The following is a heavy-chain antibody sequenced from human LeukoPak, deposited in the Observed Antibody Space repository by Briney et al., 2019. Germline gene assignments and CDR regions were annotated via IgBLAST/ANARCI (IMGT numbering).Heavy chain of an antibody. V-gene: IGHV4-39*01. CDR3: SSNEWSGYYFDY. CDR1: GGSISSSSYY. D-gene: IGHD3-3*01. J-gene: IGHJ4*02. Sequence: SETLSLTCIVSGGSISSSSYYWGWIRQPPGKGLEWIGSIYYTGSTYYNPSLKSRVTISVDTSKNQFSLKLTSVTAADTALYYCSSNEWSGYYFDYWAQGTLVAVSS. CDR2: IYYTGST.